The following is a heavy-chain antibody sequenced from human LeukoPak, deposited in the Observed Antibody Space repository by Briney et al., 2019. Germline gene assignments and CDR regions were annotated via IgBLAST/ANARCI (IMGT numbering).Heavy chain of an antibody. CDR3: ASDNDSSSYSVGPVDY. CDR2: IWYDGSNK. V-gene: IGHV3-33*01. J-gene: IGHJ4*02. Sequence: GGSLRPPCAASGFTHSRYVMHWVRQAPGKGLEWVAVIWYDGSNKYYADSVKGRFTISRDNSKNTLYLQMNSLRAEDTAVYYCASDNDSSSYSVGPVDYWGQGTLVTVSS. D-gene: IGHD3-22*01. CDR1: GFTHSRYV.